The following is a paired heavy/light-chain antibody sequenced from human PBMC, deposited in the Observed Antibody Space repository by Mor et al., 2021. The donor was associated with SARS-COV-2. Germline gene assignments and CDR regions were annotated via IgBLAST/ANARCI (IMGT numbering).Light chain of an antibody. J-gene: IGLJ1*01. CDR3: QVWDSNTVV. V-gene: IGLV3-1*01. Sequence: SYDLTQPPSVSVSPGQTASITCSGDKLGDKYACWYQQRPGQSPVLVIYQDSKRPSGIPERFSGSNSGNTATLTISGTQALDEADYYCQVWDSNTVVFGTGTKVTVL. CDR2: QDS. CDR1: KLGDKY.
Heavy chain of an antibody. J-gene: IGHJ4*02. CDR1: GFIFSNYA. V-gene: IGHV3-23*01. Sequence: EVQLLESGGGLVQPGGSLRLSCAASGFIFSNYAMSWVRQAPGKGLEWVSGITNGGVSTYYADSVQGRFTISRDNSKNTLYVQMNSLRAEDTAVYYCAAAPGGYSYGYDYWGQGTLVTVSS. CDR2: ITNGGVST. D-gene: IGHD5-18*01. CDR3: AAAPGGYSYGYDY.